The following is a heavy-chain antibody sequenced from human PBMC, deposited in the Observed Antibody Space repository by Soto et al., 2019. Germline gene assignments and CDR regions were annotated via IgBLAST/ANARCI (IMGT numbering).Heavy chain of an antibody. CDR2: MKQDGSEI. CDR1: GFVFSTSW. Sequence: EVKLVESGGALVQPGGSLRLSCVDSGFVFSTSWMNWVRQAPGKGLEWVANMKQDGSEIYYVDSVKGRFTISRDNTRNSLYLQMNSLRDEDTAVYYCARGRDYGANFDYWGQGTLVTVSS. J-gene: IGHJ4*02. D-gene: IGHD4-17*01. CDR3: ARGRDYGANFDY. V-gene: IGHV3-7*01.